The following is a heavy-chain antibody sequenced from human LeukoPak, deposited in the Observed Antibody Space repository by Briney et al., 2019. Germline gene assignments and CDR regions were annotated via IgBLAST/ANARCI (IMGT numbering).Heavy chain of an antibody. V-gene: IGHV3-23*01. J-gene: IGHJ6*02. Sequence: GGSLRLSCAAYGFTFSSYAMSWVRQAPGKGLEWVSAISGSGGSTYYADSVKGRFTISRDNSKNTLYLQMNSLRAEDTAVYYCAKVGGHGYYYGMDVWGQGTTVTVSS. D-gene: IGHD3-22*01. CDR1: GFTFSSYA. CDR2: ISGSGGST. CDR3: AKVGGHGYYYGMDV.